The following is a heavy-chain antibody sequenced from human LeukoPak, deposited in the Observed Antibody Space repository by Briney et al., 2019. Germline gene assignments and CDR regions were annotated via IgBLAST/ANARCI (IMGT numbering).Heavy chain of an antibody. CDR2: ISSSSSYI. J-gene: IGHJ4*02. Sequence: PGGSLRLSCAASGFTFSSYSMNWVRQAPGKGLEWVSSISSSSSYIYYADSVKGRFTISRDNAKNSLYLQMNSLRAEDTAVYYCARDHGEDGYGDYSDYWGQGTLVTVSS. V-gene: IGHV3-21*01. D-gene: IGHD4-17*01. CDR3: ARDHGEDGYGDYSDY. CDR1: GFTFSSYS.